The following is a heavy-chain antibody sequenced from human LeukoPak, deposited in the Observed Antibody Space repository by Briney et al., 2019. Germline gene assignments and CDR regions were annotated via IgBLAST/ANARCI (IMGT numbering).Heavy chain of an antibody. D-gene: IGHD3-9*01. V-gene: IGHV4-38-2*01. J-gene: IGHJ4*02. Sequence: SETLSLTCAVSGYSISNGYCWGWIRQTPGKGPEWIGSIYHSGTTYYNPSLKSRVTITVDTSKNQFSLKLSSVTAADTAVYYCFCEERTAYDILTGYYNRASPHFDYWGQGTLVTVSS. CDR2: IYHSGTT. CDR1: GYSISNGYC. CDR3: FCEERTAYDILTGYYNRASPHFDY.